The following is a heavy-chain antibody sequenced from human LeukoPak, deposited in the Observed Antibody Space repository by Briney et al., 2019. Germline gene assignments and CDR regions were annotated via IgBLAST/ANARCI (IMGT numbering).Heavy chain of an antibody. V-gene: IGHV1-18*01. J-gene: IGHJ4*02. CDR1: GYTFTTYG. Sequence: ASVKVSCKTSGYTFTTYGLSWVRQARGQGLEWMGWISGHNGNTNYAHKFQGRVSMTTDTPTRTAYMELKSLRSDDTAVYYCVLGEILTGYWAEYFAYWGQGTLVTVPS. CDR3: VLGEILTGYWAEYFAY. D-gene: IGHD3-9*01. CDR2: ISGHNGNT.